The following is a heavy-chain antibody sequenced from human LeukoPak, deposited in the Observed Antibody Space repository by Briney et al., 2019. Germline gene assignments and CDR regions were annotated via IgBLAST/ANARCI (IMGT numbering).Heavy chain of an antibody. CDR1: GFIFNKHA. D-gene: IGHD4/OR15-4a*01. J-gene: IGHJ4*02. CDR2: LSGSGSST. Sequence: GGSLRLSCVASGFIFNKHAVSWVRQAPGKGLEWVSGLSGSGSSTDYADSVKGRFTVSRDNSKNTLFLQMNSLRAEDTAIYYCAKERDYGPADYWGQGTLVTVSS. CDR3: AKERDYGPADY. V-gene: IGHV3-23*01.